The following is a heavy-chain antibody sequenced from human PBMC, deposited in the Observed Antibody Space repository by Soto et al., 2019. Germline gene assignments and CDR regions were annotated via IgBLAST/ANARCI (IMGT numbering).Heavy chain of an antibody. D-gene: IGHD6-13*01. Sequence: QVQLQESGPGLVKPSQTLSLTCTVSGGSISSGGYYWSWIRQHPGKGLEWIGYIYYSGSTYYNPSLTSRVTISVDTSKNQFSLKLSSVTAADTAVYYCARGYSSSWYIYFDYWGQGTLVTVSS. CDR1: GGSISSGGYY. CDR2: IYYSGST. CDR3: ARGYSSSWYIYFDY. J-gene: IGHJ4*02. V-gene: IGHV4-31*03.